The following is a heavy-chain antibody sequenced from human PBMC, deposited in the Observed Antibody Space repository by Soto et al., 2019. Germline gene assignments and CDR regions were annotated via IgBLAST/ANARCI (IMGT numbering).Heavy chain of an antibody. Sequence: SVKVSCKASGDTFSSYTFTWMRQAPGQGPIWMSRITTILRIVITGPQYQDRVTMTADDSTRTDYMELSSLRTKDTAVNYYARDDPSLRSPFYFNYWGPGTLVTVSS. J-gene: IGHJ4*02. CDR1: GDTFSSYT. D-gene: IGHD3-3*01. CDR2: ITTILRIV. V-gene: IGHV1-69*04. CDR3: ARDDPSLRSPFYFNY.